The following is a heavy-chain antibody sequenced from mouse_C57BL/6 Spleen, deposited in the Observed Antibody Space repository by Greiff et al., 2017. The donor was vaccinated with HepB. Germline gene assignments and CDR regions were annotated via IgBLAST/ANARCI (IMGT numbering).Heavy chain of an antibody. CDR2: INYDGSST. D-gene: IGHD1-1*01. V-gene: IGHV5-16*01. CDR1: GFTFSDYY. Sequence: EVMLVESEGGLVQPGSSMKLSCTASGFTFSDYYMAWVRQVPEKGLEWVANINYDGSSTYYLDSLKSRFIISRDNAKNILYLQMSSLKSEDTATYYCARDRLYGSSDPWYFDVWGTGTTVTVSS. J-gene: IGHJ1*03. CDR3: ARDRLYGSSDPWYFDV.